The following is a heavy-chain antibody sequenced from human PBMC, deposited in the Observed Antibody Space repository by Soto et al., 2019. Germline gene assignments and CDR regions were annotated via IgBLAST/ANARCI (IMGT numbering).Heavy chain of an antibody. Sequence: QVQLQQWGAGLLKPSETLSLSCAVYGGSFSDFYWSWIRQSPGKGLEWIGEINHYGSTNYNPSLKSRVTISVDTSKNQFSLKMISVTAADTAVYYCARGGAPSRGASFARFDPWGQGTLVTVSS. CDR3: ARGGAPSRGASFARFDP. V-gene: IGHV4-34*01. D-gene: IGHD1-26*01. CDR1: GGSFSDFY. CDR2: INHYGST. J-gene: IGHJ5*02.